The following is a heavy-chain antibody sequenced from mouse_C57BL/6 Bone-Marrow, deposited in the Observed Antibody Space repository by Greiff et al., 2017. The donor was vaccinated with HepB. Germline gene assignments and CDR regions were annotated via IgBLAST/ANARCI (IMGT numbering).Heavy chain of an antibody. J-gene: IGHJ4*01. CDR3: TTYGYSNYYAMDY. CDR1: GFNIKDDY. V-gene: IGHV14-4*01. D-gene: IGHD2-5*01. Sequence: VQLQQSGAELVRPGASVKLSCTASGFNIKDDYMHWVKQRPEQGLEWIGWIDPENGDTEYASKFQGKATITADTSSNTAYLQLSSLTSEDTAVYYWTTYGYSNYYAMDYWGQGTSVTVSS. CDR2: IDPENGDT.